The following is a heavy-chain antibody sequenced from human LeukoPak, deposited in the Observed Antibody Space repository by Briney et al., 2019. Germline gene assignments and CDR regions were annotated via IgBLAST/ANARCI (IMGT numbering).Heavy chain of an antibody. D-gene: IGHD3-10*01. CDR3: AREKPSITMVRGDIFDY. J-gene: IGHJ4*02. Sequence: ASVKVSCKASGYTFTGYYMHWVRQAPGQGLEWMGWINPNSGGTNYAQMFQGRVTMTRVTSISTAYMELSRLRSDDTAVYYCAREKPSITMVRGDIFDYWGQGTLVTVSS. CDR1: GYTFTGYY. CDR2: INPNSGGT. V-gene: IGHV1-2*02.